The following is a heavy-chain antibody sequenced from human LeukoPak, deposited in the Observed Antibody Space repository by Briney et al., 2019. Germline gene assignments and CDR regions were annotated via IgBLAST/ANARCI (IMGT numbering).Heavy chain of an antibody. J-gene: IGHJ4*02. Sequence: PGGSLRLSCAASGFTFSTYSMNWVRQAPGKGLEWVSFISSSSSYIYYADSVKGRFTISRDNAKNSLYLQMNSLRAEDTAVYYCATSGYSSSWYFGWGQGTLVTVSS. CDR1: GFTFSTYS. CDR2: ISSSSSYI. D-gene: IGHD6-13*01. V-gene: IGHV3-21*01. CDR3: ATSGYSSSWYFG.